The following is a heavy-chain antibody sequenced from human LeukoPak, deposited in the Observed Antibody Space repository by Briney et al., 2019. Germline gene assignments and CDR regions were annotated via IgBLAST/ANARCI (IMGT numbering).Heavy chain of an antibody. Sequence: PGGSRRLTGAASGFSVTTNYMSWVRHAPGKGLELVALIYTSGSTFYADSVMGRFTVSRDNSKNTLSLQMNSLRAEDSAAYYCARDRAGTQSWVEFDLWGQGTLVTVSS. CDR1: GFSVTTNY. J-gene: IGHJ5*02. CDR2: IYTSGST. D-gene: IGHD3-10*01. CDR3: ARDRAGTQSWVEFDL. V-gene: IGHV3-66*03.